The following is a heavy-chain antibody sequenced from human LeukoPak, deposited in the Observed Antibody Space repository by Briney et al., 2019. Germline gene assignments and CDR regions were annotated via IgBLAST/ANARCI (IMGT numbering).Heavy chain of an antibody. CDR3: ARSETAARPLDP. D-gene: IGHD6-6*01. CDR1: GGTFSSYA. CDR2: IIPIFGTA. Sequence: SVKVSCKAPGGTFSSYAISWVRQAPGQGLEWMGGIIPIFGTANYAQKFQGRVTITTDESTSTAYMELSSLRSEDTAVYYCARSETAARPLDPWGQGTLVTVSS. J-gene: IGHJ5*02. V-gene: IGHV1-69*05.